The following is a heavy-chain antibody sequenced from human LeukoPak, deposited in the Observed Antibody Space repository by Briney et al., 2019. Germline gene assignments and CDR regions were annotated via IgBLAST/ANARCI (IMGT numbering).Heavy chain of an antibody. Sequence: ASVKVSCKASGYTFTSYAIQWVRQAPGQGLEWMGWINTGNGNTKYSRKIQGRVTITRDKSARTAYMDLSSLRSEDTAVYYCVRGTNYGDYSVGDAFDIWGQGTMVTVSS. CDR3: VRGTNYGDYSVGDAFDI. CDR2: INTGNGNT. CDR1: GYTFTSYA. D-gene: IGHD4-17*01. J-gene: IGHJ3*02. V-gene: IGHV1-3*04.